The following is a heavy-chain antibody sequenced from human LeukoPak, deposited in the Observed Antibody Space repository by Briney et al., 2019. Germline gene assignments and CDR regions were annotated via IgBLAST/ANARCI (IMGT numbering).Heavy chain of an antibody. Sequence: PGRSLRLSCVASGFTFDDFAMHRVRQAPGKGLEWVSSISSSSSYIYYADSVKGRFTISRDNAKNSLYLQMNSLRAEDTAVYYCARPSADWGQGTLVTVSS. J-gene: IGHJ4*02. CDR2: ISSSSSYI. CDR3: ARPSAD. V-gene: IGHV3-21*01. CDR1: GFTFDDFA.